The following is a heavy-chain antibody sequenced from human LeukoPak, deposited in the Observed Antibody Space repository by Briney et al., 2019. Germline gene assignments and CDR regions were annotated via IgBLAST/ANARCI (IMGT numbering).Heavy chain of an antibody. Sequence: PGGSLRLSCAASGFTFSSYAMSWVRQAPGKGLEWIGEINHSGSTNYNPSLKSRVTISVDTSKNQFSLKLSSVTAADTAVYYCARVGVAARTIWGQGTLITVSS. CDR3: ARVGVAARTI. CDR1: GFTFSSYA. V-gene: IGHV4-34*01. CDR2: INHSGST. D-gene: IGHD6-6*01. J-gene: IGHJ4*02.